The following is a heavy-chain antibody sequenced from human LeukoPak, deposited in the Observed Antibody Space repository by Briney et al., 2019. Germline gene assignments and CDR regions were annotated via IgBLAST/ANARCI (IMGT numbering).Heavy chain of an antibody. J-gene: IGHJ4*02. V-gene: IGHV4-4*07. CDR1: GASIVNYY. CDR3: ARLHYGGDFFDY. D-gene: IGHD4-23*01. Sequence: SETLSLTCTLSGASIVNYYWSWIRQPAGKGLEWIGRFYSSGNTNYSASLNSRVTMSVDTSKNQFSLKLTSVTAADTAIYYCARLHYGGDFFDYWGQGTLVTVSS. CDR2: FYSSGNT.